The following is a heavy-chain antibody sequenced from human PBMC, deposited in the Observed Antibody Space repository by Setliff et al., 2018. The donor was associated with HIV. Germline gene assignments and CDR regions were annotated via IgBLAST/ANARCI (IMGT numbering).Heavy chain of an antibody. Sequence: TSETLSLTCTVSGGSISSYYWSWIRQPAGKGLEWIGEMQHSGRTNYNPSLRSRVTTSVGTSKSQFSLKLSSVTAADTAVYYCARVSCSSWYSIPLYYYYSMDVWGKGTTVTVSS. CDR1: GGSISSYY. CDR3: ARVSCSSWYSIPLYYYYSMDV. J-gene: IGHJ6*03. D-gene: IGHD6-13*01. V-gene: IGHV4-34*01. CDR2: MQHSGRT.